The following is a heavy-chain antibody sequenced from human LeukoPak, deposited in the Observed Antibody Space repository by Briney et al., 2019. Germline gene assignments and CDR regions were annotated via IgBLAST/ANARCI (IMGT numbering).Heavy chain of an antibody. CDR2: ISTSGNTR. Sequence: GGSLRLSCAASGFTFTSYTMNWVRQAPGKGLEWVSYISTSGNTRYYADSVKGRFTISRDNAKNSLYLQMNSLRVEDTAVYYCARELSGTTSYYFDYWGQGTLVTVSS. D-gene: IGHD1-7*01. J-gene: IGHJ4*02. V-gene: IGHV3-48*04. CDR1: GFTFTSYT. CDR3: ARELSGTTSYYFDY.